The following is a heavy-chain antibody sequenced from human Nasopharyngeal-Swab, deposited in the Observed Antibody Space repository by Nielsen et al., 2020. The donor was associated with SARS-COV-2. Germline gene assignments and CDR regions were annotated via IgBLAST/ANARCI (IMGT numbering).Heavy chain of an antibody. D-gene: IGHD1/OR15-1a*01. CDR2: TYPGDSDT. CDR3: ARHEERTSGYFYNYGMDV. J-gene: IGHJ6*02. Sequence: GESLKISCKGSGYSFSRHWIGWVRQMPGKGLEWMGITYPGDSDTRYSPAFQGQVIISVDKSISTAYLQWSSLKASDTAIYYCARHEERTSGYFYNYGMDVWGQGTTVTVSS. V-gene: IGHV5-51*01. CDR1: GYSFSRHW.